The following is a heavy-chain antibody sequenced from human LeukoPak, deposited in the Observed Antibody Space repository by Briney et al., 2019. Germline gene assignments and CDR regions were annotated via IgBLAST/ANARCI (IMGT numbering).Heavy chain of an antibody. J-gene: IGHJ5*02. D-gene: IGHD3-10*01. CDR3: ARLLTAHYYGSGSYKPPGFDP. CDR1: GGSISSYY. CDR2: INHSGST. V-gene: IGHV4-34*01. Sequence: SETLSLTCTVSGGSISSYYWSWIRQPPGKGLEWIGEINHSGSTNYNPSLKSRVTISVDTSKNQFSLKLSSVTAADTAVYYCARLLTAHYYGSGSYKPPGFDPWGQGTLVTVSS.